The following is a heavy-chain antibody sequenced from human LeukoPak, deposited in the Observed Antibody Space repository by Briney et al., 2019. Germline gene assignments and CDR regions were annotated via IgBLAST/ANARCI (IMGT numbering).Heavy chain of an antibody. CDR3: ASTEVATPPIFDY. V-gene: IGHV5-51*01. D-gene: IGHD5-12*01. CDR2: IYPGDSDT. J-gene: IGHJ4*02. CDR1: GYSFTSYW. Sequence: GESLKISCKGSGYSFTSYWIGWVRQMPGKGLEWMGIIYPGDSDTRYSPSSQGQVTISADKSISTAYLQWSSLKASDTAMYYCASTEVATPPIFDYWGQGTLVTVSS.